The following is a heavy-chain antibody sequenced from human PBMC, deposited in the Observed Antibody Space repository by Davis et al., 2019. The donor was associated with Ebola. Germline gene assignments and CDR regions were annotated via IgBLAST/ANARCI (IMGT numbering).Heavy chain of an antibody. CDR3: ARGPPNYYGSGSYDGMDV. D-gene: IGHD3-10*01. CDR2: IYSGGST. CDR1: GLSLSSNY. Sequence: AGSLRLSCAASGLSLSSNYTSCVSHAPGKGLEWASVIYSGGSTNYADSVKGRFTISRDNAKNSLYLQMNSLRAEDTAVYYCARGPPNYYGSGSYDGMDVWGQGTTVTVSS. J-gene: IGHJ6*02. V-gene: IGHV3-66*01.